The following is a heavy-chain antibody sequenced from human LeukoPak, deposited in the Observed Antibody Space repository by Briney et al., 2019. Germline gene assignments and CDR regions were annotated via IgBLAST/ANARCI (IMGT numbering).Heavy chain of an antibody. CDR1: GFSLSTSGMC. J-gene: IGHJ4*02. CDR3: ARIIAAAAHPYDY. V-gene: IGHV2-70*11. D-gene: IGHD6-13*01. Sequence: SGPTLVNPTQTLTLTCTFSGFSLSTSGMCVSWIRQPPGKALEWLARIDWDDDKYYSTSLKTRLTISKDTSKNQVVLTMANMDPVDTATHYCARIIAAAAHPYDYWGQGTLVTVSS. CDR2: IDWDDDK.